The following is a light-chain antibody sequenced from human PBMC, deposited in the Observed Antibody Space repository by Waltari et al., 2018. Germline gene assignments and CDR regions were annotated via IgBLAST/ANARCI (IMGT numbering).Light chain of an antibody. V-gene: IGKV1-39*01. CDR3: QQSYNTPLS. CDR2: AAS. CDR1: QSISSY. J-gene: IGKJ2*03. Sequence: DIQLTQSPSSLSASVCDRLTITCRTSQSISSYLNWFQQKPGKAPKLLIFAASSLQSGVPSRFSGSGSGTDFTLTISSLQPEDFATYSCQQSYNTPLSFGQGTKLEIK.